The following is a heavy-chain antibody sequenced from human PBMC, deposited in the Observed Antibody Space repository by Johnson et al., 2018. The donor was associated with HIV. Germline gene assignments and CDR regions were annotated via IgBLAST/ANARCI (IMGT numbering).Heavy chain of an antibody. V-gene: IGHV3-30*02. J-gene: IGHJ3*02. CDR2: IRYDGSNK. CDR3: AKDTGGNSGNDAFDI. D-gene: IGHD4-23*01. CDR1: GFTFSSYG. Sequence: QVQLVESGGGVVQPGGSLRLSCAASGFTFSSYGMHWVRQAPGKGLEWVAFIRYDGSNKYYADSVKGRFTISRDNSKNTLYLQMNGLRTADTAVYYCAKDTGGNSGNDAFDIWGQGTMVTVSS.